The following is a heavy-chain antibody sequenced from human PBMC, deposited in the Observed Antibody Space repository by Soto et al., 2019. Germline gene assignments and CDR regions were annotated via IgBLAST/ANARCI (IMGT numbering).Heavy chain of an antibody. D-gene: IGHD6-13*01. J-gene: IGHJ3*02. CDR2: ISSSSSYI. Sequence: GGSLRLSCAASGFTFSSYSMNWVRQAPGKGLEWVSSISSSSSYIYYADSVKGRFTISRDNAKNSLYLQMNSLRAEDTAVYYCARDSGQQLVWGGDAFDIWGQGTMVTVSS. V-gene: IGHV3-21*01. CDR1: GFTFSSYS. CDR3: ARDSGQQLVWGGDAFDI.